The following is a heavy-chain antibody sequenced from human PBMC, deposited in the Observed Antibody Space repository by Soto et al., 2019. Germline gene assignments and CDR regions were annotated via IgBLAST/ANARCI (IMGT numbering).Heavy chain of an antibody. V-gene: IGHV3-30-3*01. CDR3: ASEWLTDY. CDR1: GFTFSSYA. J-gene: IGHJ4*02. CDR2: ISYDGSNK. D-gene: IGHD5-12*01. Sequence: QVQLAESGGGVVQPGRSLRLSCAASGFTFSSYAMHWVRQAPGKGLEWVAVISYDGSNKYYADSVKGRFTISRDNSKNTLYLQMNSLRAEDTAVYYCASEWLTDYWGQGTLVTVSS.